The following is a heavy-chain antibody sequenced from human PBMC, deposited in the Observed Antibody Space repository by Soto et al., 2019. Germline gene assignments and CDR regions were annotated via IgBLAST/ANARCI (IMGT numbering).Heavy chain of an antibody. D-gene: IGHD2-21*01. CDR3: VRGGGGGLFEH. J-gene: IGHJ4*02. V-gene: IGHV3-11*06. Sequence: GGSLRLSCATSGFPFNDYYMTWIRQAPGKGLEWLSHISPKSTFRNYADSVKGRFTISRDNTESSLFLQMNSLGVDDTAVYSCVRGGGGGLFEHWGQGVLVTVS. CDR1: GFPFNDYY. CDR2: ISPKSTFR.